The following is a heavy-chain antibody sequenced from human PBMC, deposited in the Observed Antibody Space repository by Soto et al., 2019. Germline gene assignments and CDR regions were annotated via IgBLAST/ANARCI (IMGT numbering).Heavy chain of an antibody. CDR1: GGTFSKYA. J-gene: IGHJ5*02. CDR2: IIPIFGTT. CDR3: AKDGGADGYFGNWLDP. D-gene: IGHD5-12*01. Sequence: SVKDSCKASGGTFSKYAITWVRQAPGQGLEWVARIIPIFGTTNVAQKFQGRVTITADESTTTAYMELSGLRSDDTAVYYCAKDGGADGYFGNWLDPWGQGTLVTVS. V-gene: IGHV1-69*13.